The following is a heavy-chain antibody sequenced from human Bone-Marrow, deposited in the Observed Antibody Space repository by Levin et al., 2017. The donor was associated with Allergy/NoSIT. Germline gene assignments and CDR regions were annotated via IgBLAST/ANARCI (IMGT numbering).Heavy chain of an antibody. Sequence: GESLKISCAASGFTFNNYWMTWVRQAPGKGLEWVANVKQDGSEKYYVDSVKGRFTISRDSAQNSLYLQMNTLRAEDTALYYCARRRCTSTSCFFDYWGQGTLVPVSS. J-gene: IGHJ4*02. CDR3: ARRRCTSTSCFFDY. V-gene: IGHV3-7*01. D-gene: IGHD2-2*01. CDR2: VKQDGSEK. CDR1: GFTFNNYW.